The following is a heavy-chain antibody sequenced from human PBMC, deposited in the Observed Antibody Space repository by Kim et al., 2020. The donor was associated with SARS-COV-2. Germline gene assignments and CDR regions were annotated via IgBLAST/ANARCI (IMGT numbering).Heavy chain of an antibody. CDR3: AKDPLLGANYYYDSSGYFDPFDY. V-gene: IGHV3-23*01. J-gene: IGHJ4*02. CDR2: ISGSGGST. CDR1: GFTFSSYA. Sequence: GGSLRLSCAASGFTFSSYAMSWVRQAPGKGLEWVSAISGSGGSTYYADSVKGRFTISRDNSKNTLYLQMNSLRAEDTAVYYCAKDPLLGANYYYDSSGYFDPFDYWGQGTLVTVSS. D-gene: IGHD3-22*01.